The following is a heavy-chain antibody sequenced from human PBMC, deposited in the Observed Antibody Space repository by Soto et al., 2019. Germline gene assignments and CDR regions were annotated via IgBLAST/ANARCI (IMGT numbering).Heavy chain of an antibody. Sequence: SETLSLTCTVSGGSISSGGYYWSWIRQHPGKGLEWIGYIYYSGSTYYNPSLKSRVTISVDTSKNQFSLKLSSVTAADTAVYYCARYMELLNEFDPWGQGTLVIVSS. D-gene: IGHD1-7*01. CDR3: ARYMELLNEFDP. J-gene: IGHJ5*02. CDR2: IYYSGST. V-gene: IGHV4-31*03. CDR1: GGSISSGGYY.